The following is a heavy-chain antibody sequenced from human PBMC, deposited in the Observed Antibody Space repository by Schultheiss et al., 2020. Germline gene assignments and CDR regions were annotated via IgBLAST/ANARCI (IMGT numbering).Heavy chain of an antibody. CDR2: ISYDGSNK. CDR3: AKDLAAGIAAFCFDY. J-gene: IGHJ4*02. V-gene: IGHV3-30*18. D-gene: IGHD6-13*01. Sequence: GGSLRLSCAASGFTFSSYGMHWVRQAPGKGLEWVAVISYDGSNKYYADSVKGRFTISRDNSKNTLYLQMNSLRAEDTAVYYCAKDLAAGIAAFCFDYWGQGTLVTVSS. CDR1: GFTFSSYG.